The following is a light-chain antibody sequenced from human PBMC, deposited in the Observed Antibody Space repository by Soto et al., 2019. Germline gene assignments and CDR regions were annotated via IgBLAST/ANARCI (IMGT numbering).Light chain of an antibody. CDR2: GAS. J-gene: IGKJ3*01. V-gene: IGKV3-15*01. Sequence: EIVMTQSPATLSVSPGERATLSCRASQSVSSNLAWYHQKPGQAPRLLIYGASTRATDIPARFSGSGSGTEFTLTISSLQSEDFAVYYCQQYNNWPLTFGPGTKVDIK. CDR1: QSVSSN. CDR3: QQYNNWPLT.